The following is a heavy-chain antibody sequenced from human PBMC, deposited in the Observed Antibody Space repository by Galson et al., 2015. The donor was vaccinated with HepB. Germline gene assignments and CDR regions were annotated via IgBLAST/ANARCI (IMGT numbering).Heavy chain of an antibody. CDR1: GFTFSDAW. J-gene: IGHJ6*02. CDR2: IKTENEGGTT. CDR3: TSEQWRYYYGLDV. Sequence: LRLSCAASGFTFSDAWMSWVRQAPGKGLEWVGHIKTENEGGTTDNAAPVKGRFTISRDGSENTLYLQMNSLKTEDTAVYYCTSEQWRYYYGLDVWGQGTTVTVSS. D-gene: IGHD6-19*01. V-gene: IGHV3-15*01.